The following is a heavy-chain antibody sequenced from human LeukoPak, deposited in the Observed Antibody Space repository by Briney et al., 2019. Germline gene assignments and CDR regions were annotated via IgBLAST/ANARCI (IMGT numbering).Heavy chain of an antibody. Sequence: MGAIIPIFGTANYAQKFQGRVTITADESTSTAYMELSSLRSEDTAVYYCARGPPQRDWFDPWGQGTLVTVSS. CDR2: IIPIFGTA. V-gene: IGHV1-69*01. J-gene: IGHJ5*02. CDR3: ARGPPQRDWFDP.